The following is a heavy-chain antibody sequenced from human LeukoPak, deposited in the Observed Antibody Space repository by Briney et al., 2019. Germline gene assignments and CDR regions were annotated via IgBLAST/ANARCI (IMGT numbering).Heavy chain of an antibody. CDR3: ARVRVGLRFLEWTIRAPRRTNWFDP. V-gene: IGHV4-39*07. Sequence: SETLSLTCTVSGGSISSGGYYWSWIRQPPGKWLEWSGEINHSGSTNYNPSLKSRVTISVDTSKNQFSLKLSSVTAADTAVYYCARVRVGLRFLEWTIRAPRRTNWFDPWGQGTLVTVSS. CDR2: INHSGST. CDR1: GGSISSGGYY. J-gene: IGHJ5*02. D-gene: IGHD3-3*01.